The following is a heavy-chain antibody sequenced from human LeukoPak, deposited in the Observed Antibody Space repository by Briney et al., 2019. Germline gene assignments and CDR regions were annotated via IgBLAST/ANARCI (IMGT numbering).Heavy chain of an antibody. CDR3: ARFTSGSGSNDYFDY. J-gene: IGHJ4*02. CDR1: GFTFSDYG. V-gene: IGHV3-21*01. D-gene: IGHD3-10*01. CDR2: ISYSSSHI. Sequence: PGGPLRLSCAVSGFTFSDYGMNWVRQAPGKGLEWVSFISYSSSHIYYADSVKGRFTISRDNAQNSLYLQMNSLRAEDTAVYYCARFTSGSGSNDYFDYWGQGTLVTVSS.